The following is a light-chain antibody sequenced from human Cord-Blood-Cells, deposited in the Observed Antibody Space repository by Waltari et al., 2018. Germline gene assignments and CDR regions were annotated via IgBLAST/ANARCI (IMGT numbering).Light chain of an antibody. Sequence: DIQMTQSPSSLSASVGDRVTITCRASQSISSYLNWYQQKPGKAPKLLIYAASSLQSGVPSRFSGSGSGTDFTLSISSLQPEDFAPYYCQQSYSTDTFGPGTKVDIK. V-gene: IGKV1-39*01. CDR1: QSISSY. CDR3: QQSYSTDT. CDR2: AAS. J-gene: IGKJ3*01.